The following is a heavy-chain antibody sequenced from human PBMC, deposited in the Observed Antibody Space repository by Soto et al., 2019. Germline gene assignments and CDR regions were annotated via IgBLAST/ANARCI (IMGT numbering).Heavy chain of an antibody. V-gene: IGHV1-69*02. D-gene: IGHD6-19*01. Sequence: GASVKVSCKASGYTFTGYYIHWVRQAPGQGLEWMGRIIPILGIANYAQKFQGRVTITADKSTSTAYMELSSLRSEDTAVYYCASIAVAGHLDYWGQGTLVTVSS. CDR1: GYTFTGYY. CDR2: IIPILGIA. J-gene: IGHJ4*02. CDR3: ASIAVAGHLDY.